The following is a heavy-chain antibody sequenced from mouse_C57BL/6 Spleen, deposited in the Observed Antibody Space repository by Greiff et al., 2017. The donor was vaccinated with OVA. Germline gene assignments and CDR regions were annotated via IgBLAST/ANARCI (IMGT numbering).Heavy chain of an antibody. J-gene: IGHJ2*01. V-gene: IGHV1-9*01. CDR2: ILPGRGSI. CDR1: GFTFTGYW. Sequence: VQLQESGAELMKPGASVKLSCKASGFTFTGYWIEWVKQRPGHGLEWIGEILPGRGSINYNEKFKGKTTFTAATSSNTAYMQLRSLTTEDSALYYCAREETGFDYWGQGTTLTVSS. CDR3: AREETGFDY.